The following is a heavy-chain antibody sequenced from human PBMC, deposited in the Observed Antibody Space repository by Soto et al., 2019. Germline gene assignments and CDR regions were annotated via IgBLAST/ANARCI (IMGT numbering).Heavy chain of an antibody. CDR3: ARDWYYYDSSGYSNWFDP. CDR2: VYYRGST. CDR1: GGSVTNSSYY. Sequence: TLSLTCTVSGGSVTNSSYYWGWIRQSPGKGLEWIGSVYYRGSTYSKSSVKSRVTISVDTSKNQFSLKLSSVTAADTAVYYCARDWYYYDSSGYSNWFDPWGQGTLVTVSS. V-gene: IGHV4-39*07. J-gene: IGHJ5*02. D-gene: IGHD3-22*01.